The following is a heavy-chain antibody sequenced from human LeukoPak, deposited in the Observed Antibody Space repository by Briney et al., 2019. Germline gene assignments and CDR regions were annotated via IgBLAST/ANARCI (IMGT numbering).Heavy chain of an antibody. V-gene: IGHV1-69*06. Sequence: ASVKVSCKASGGTFSSYAISWVRQAPGQGLEWMGGIIPIFGTANYAQKFQGRVTITADKSTSAAYMELSSLRSEDTAVYYCARDLRGWYYFDYWGQGTLVTVSS. D-gene: IGHD6-19*01. J-gene: IGHJ4*02. CDR1: GGTFSSYA. CDR2: IIPIFGTA. CDR3: ARDLRGWYYFDY.